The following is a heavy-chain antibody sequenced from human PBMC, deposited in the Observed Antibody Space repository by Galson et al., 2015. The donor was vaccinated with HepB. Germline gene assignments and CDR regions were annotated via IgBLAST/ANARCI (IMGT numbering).Heavy chain of an antibody. D-gene: IGHD2-15*01. CDR2: FDPEEGET. V-gene: IGHV1-24*01. Sequence: SVKVSCKVSGYTLTKLSIHWVRQTPGKGLEWMGGFDPEEGETIYAQKFQGRLTMTEDTSTDTAYMELSSLRSEDTAVYYCAAPRVGYCAGGSCYGYDDWGQGTLVTVSS. CDR1: GYTLTKLS. CDR3: AAPRVGYCAGGSCYGYDD. J-gene: IGHJ4*02.